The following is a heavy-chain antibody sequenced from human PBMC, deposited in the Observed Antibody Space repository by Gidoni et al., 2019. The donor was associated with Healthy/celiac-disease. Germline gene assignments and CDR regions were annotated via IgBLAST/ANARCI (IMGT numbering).Heavy chain of an antibody. CDR1: GYTFPGYY. CDR3: ARDVEAVMVGAGGWFDP. V-gene: IGHV1-2*06. D-gene: IGHD2-15*01. CDR2: INPNSGGT. J-gene: IGHJ5*02. Sequence: QVQLVQSGAEVKKPGASVKVSCQASGYTFPGYYMHWVRQAPGQGLEWMGRINPNSGGTNYAQKFQGRVTMTRDTSISTAYMELSRLRSDDTAVYYCARDVEAVMVGAGGWFDPWGQGTLVTVSS.